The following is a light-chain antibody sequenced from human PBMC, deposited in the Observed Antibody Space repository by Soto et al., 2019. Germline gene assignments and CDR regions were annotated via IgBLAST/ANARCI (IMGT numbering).Light chain of an antibody. V-gene: IGLV1-44*01. J-gene: IGLJ2*01. CDR2: GQN. CDR1: SSNIGSNT. CDR3: AXXXDSLDGRV. Sequence: QSVLTQPPSASGTPGQRVTISCSGSSSNIGSNTVNWYQQLPGTAPKLLIYGQNQRPSGVPDRFSGSKSGTSASLAISGLQXXXXXXXXCAXXXDSLDGRVFGGGTKLTV.